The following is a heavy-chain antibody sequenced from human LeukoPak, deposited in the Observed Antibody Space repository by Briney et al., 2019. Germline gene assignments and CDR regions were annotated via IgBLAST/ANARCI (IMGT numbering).Heavy chain of an antibody. D-gene: IGHD2-15*01. CDR3: ARDCSGGSCYGAFDI. CDR1: GASIRSGDYY. CDR2: IYDSGST. V-gene: IGHV4-30-4*01. J-gene: IGHJ3*02. Sequence: SQTLSLTCTVSGASIRSGDYYWSWIRQPPGKGLEWIGYIYDSGSTYYNPSLKSRITISVNTSENRFSLKLSSVTATDTAVYYCARDCSGGSCYGAFDIWGQGTMVTVSS.